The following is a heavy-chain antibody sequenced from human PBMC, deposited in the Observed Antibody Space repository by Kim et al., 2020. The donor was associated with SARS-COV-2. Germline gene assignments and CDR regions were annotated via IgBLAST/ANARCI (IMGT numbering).Heavy chain of an antibody. CDR2: INRGGDT. D-gene: IGHD3-22*01. V-gene: IGHV3-53*01. Sequence: GGSLRLSCAASGFTFSSNYMSWVRQAPGKGLEWVSDINRGGDTKYEDDAVGGCITITENSTKTPQLLQKNSIRDDKTADYCSGGILYDRWRRYYGMDVW. CDR1: GFTFSSNY. J-gene: IGHJ6*01. CDR3: GGILYDRWRRYYGMDV.